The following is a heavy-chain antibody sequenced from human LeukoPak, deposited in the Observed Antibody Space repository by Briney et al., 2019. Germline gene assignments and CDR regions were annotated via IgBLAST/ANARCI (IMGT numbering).Heavy chain of an antibody. V-gene: IGHV1-2*02. CDR3: ARDDNYGSGQPDD. D-gene: IGHD3-10*01. CDR2: INPNSGGT. CDR1: GYTFTGYY. J-gene: IGHJ4*02. Sequence: ASVSVSCKASGYTFTGYYMHWVRQAPGQGLEWMGWINPNSGGTNYAQTFQGRVTMTTDTSTSTVYMELRSLRSDDTAVYYCARDDNYGSGQPDDWGQGTLVTVSS.